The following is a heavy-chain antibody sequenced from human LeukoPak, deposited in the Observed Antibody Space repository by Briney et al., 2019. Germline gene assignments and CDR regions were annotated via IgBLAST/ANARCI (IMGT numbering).Heavy chain of an antibody. J-gene: IGHJ4*02. CDR1: GFSFSSYA. Sequence: GGSLTLSCAVSGFSFSSYAMHWVRYAPRKGLEWVAVISYDGSNKYYADPVNGRFTISRDNSKNTLYLQMSSLRAEDTAVYYCARDLALYSYGSSVDYWGQGTLVTVSS. CDR2: ISYDGSNK. D-gene: IGHD5-18*01. CDR3: ARDLALYSYGSSVDY. V-gene: IGHV3-30-3*01.